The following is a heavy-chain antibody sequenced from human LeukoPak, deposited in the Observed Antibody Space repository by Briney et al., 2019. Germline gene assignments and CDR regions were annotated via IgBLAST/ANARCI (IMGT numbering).Heavy chain of an antibody. J-gene: IGHJ4*02. CDR2: IYSGGST. D-gene: IGHD6-19*01. V-gene: IGHV3-66*01. CDR3: ARGIAVADTGFFDY. CDR1: GFTFSSYG. Sequence: GGSLRLSCATSGFTFSSYGMTWVRQAPGEGLEWVSVIYSGGSTYYADSVKGRFTISRDNSKSTLYLQMNSLRVEDTAVYYCARGIAVADTGFFDYWGQGTLVTVSS.